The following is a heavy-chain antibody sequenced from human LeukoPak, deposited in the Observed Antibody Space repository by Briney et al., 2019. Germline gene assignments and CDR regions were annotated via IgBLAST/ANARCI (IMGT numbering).Heavy chain of an antibody. CDR1: GGSFSGYY. D-gene: IGHD3-10*01. Sequence: PSETLSLTCAVYGGSFSGYYWSWIRQPPGKGLEWIGEINHSGSTNYNPSLKSRVTISVDTSKNQFSLKLSSVTAADTAVYYCARSAPYYYGSGSYYNVLPYYYYYGMDVWGQGTTVTVSS. CDR2: INHSGST. J-gene: IGHJ6*02. V-gene: IGHV4-34*01. CDR3: ARSAPYYYGSGSYYNVLPYYYYYGMDV.